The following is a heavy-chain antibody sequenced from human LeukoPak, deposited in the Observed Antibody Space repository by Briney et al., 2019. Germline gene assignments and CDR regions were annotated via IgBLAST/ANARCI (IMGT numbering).Heavy chain of an antibody. V-gene: IGHV3-23*01. CDR3: AQARDDTYGTSLYLDY. J-gene: IGHJ4*02. CDR2: VSGSGAYT. D-gene: IGHD3-9*01. Sequence: AGSLRLSCAASGFTFNSYAMAWVRQAPGKGLQWVSTVSGSGAYTFYTDSLKGRFTISRDNSKNTLYLGINSLRAEDTALYYCAQARDDTYGTSLYLDYWGQGSLVTVSS. CDR1: GFTFNSYA.